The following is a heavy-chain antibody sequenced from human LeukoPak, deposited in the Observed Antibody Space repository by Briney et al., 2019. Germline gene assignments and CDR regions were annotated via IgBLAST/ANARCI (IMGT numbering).Heavy chain of an antibody. D-gene: IGHD6-19*01. Sequence: ASVKVSCKASGYTFTGYYMHWVRQAPGQGLEWMGRINPNSGGTNYAQKFRGRVTMTRDTSISTAYMELSRLRSDDTAVYYCARGRSRSGYSSGWYPIPFDYWGQGTLVTVSS. CDR3: ARGRSRSGYSSGWYPIPFDY. J-gene: IGHJ4*02. CDR2: INPNSGGT. CDR1: GYTFTGYY. V-gene: IGHV1-2*06.